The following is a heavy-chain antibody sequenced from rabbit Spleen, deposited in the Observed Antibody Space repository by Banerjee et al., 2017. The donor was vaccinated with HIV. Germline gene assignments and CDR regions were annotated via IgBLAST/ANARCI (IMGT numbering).Heavy chain of an antibody. CDR1: GFSFDSGYY. CDR2: IYVGSGGGT. J-gene: IGHJ4*01. CDR3: ARAGEGGDGYLNL. V-gene: IGHV1S40*01. D-gene: IGHD5-1*01. Sequence: QSLEESGGGLVKPEGSLTLTCTASGFSFDSGYYMCWVRQVPGKGLEWIACIYVGSGGGTKYPSWAKGRFTISKTSSTTVTLQMASLTVADTATYFCARAGEGGDGYLNLWGPGTLVTVS.